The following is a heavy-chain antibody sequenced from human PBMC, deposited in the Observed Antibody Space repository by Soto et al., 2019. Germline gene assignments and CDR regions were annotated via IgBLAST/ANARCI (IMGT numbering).Heavy chain of an antibody. V-gene: IGHV3-23*01. CDR2: ISGSGGST. CDR1: GFTFSSYA. CDR3: AKEMQKAYGDYDAFDI. J-gene: IGHJ3*02. Sequence: GGSLRLSCAASGFTFSSYAMSWVRQAPGKGLEWVSAISGSGGSTYYADSVKGRFTISRDNSKNTLYLQMNSLRAEDTAVYFFAKEMQKAYGDYDAFDIGGQGTMVTVSS. D-gene: IGHD4-17*01.